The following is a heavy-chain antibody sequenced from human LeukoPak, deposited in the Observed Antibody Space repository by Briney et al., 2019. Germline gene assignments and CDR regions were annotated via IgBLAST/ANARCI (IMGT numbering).Heavy chain of an antibody. CDR2: ISSSSSYI. Sequence: GGSLRLSCAVSGFTFSSYRMTSVRQAPGKGLEWVSSISSSSSYINYAHSVKGRFTISRDNTKNSLYLQMNSLSGDDTAVYYCARSTSVDYYDSSGYLYYFDYWGKGTLVTVSS. CDR3: ARSTSVDYYDSSGYLYYFDY. V-gene: IGHV3-21*01. D-gene: IGHD3-22*01. CDR1: GFTFSSYR. J-gene: IGHJ4*02.